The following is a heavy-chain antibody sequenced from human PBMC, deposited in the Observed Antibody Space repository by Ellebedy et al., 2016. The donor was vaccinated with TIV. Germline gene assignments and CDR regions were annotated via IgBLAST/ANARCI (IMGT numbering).Heavy chain of an antibody. D-gene: IGHD4-11*01. Sequence: ASVKVSCKASGGTFRGYSITWVREAPGQGLEWMGGILPVFGTANYAQKFQGRVTITTDDSTDTAYFEVSSLRSEDTAVYYCARGKDSGNYVGWFDPWGQGTLVTVSS. CDR2: ILPVFGTA. CDR3: ARGKDSGNYVGWFDP. V-gene: IGHV1-69*05. CDR1: GGTFRGYS. J-gene: IGHJ5*02.